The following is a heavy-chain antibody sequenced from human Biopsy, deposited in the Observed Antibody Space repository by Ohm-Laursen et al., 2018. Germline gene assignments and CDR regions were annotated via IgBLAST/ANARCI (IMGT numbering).Heavy chain of an antibody. J-gene: IGHJ4*02. D-gene: IGHD5-18*01. V-gene: IGHV3-74*01. CDR2: FNSGGTDT. Sequence: GSLRLSCTASGFTFSSSWMHWVRQAPGKGLEWVSRFNSGGTDTTYADSVKGRFTISRDNAKNTLYLQMNSLRVKDTAVYYCAKAGRGYIDYWGQGTLVIVSS. CDR1: GFTFSSSW. CDR3: AKAGRGYIDY.